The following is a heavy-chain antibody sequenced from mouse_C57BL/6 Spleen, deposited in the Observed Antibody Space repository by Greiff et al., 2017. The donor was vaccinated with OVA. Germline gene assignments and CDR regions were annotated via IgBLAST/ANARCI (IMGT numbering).Heavy chain of an antibody. CDR2: IDPSDSYT. CDR1: GYTFTSYW. V-gene: IGHV1-50*01. Sequence: QVQLQQPGAELVKPGASVKLSCKASGYTFTSYWMQWVKQRPGQGLEWIGEIDPSDSYTNYNQKFKGKATLTVDTSSSTAYMQLSSLTSEDSAVYYCARDGYDLGLDYWGQGTTLTVSS. CDR3: ARDGYDLGLDY. J-gene: IGHJ2*01. D-gene: IGHD2-2*01.